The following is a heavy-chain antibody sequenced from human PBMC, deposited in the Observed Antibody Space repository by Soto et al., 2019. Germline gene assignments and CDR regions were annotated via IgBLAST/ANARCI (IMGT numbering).Heavy chain of an antibody. V-gene: IGHV1-18*01. D-gene: IGHD3-3*01. CDR1: GYTFTSYG. CDR3: ARVPLLRFLEWVLYEVYYFDY. CDR2: ISAYNGNT. J-gene: IGHJ4*02. Sequence: ASVKVSCKASGYTFTSYGISWVRQAPGQGLEWMGWISAYNGNTNYAQKLQGRVTMTTDTSTSTAYMELRSLRSDDTAVYYCARVPLLRFLEWVLYEVYYFDYWGQGTLVTVSS.